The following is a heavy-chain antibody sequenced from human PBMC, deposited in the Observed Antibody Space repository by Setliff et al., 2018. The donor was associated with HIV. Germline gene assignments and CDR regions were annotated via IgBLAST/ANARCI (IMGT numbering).Heavy chain of an antibody. CDR2: IYYSGSA. V-gene: IGHV4-39*01. Sequence: KPSETLSLTCSVSNDFITGSYYWAWIRQPPGKGLEWIGSIYYSGSAYYSPSLKSRVTISVDTSNNQFSLTLPSVTAADTAVYYCARHVPDYDILTGYFTKHFDYWGRGTLVTVSS. CDR1: NDFITGSYY. D-gene: IGHD3-9*01. CDR3: ARHVPDYDILTGYFTKHFDY. J-gene: IGHJ4*02.